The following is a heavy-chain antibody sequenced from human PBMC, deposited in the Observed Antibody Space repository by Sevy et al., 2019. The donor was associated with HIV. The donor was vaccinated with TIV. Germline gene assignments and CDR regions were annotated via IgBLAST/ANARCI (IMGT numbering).Heavy chain of an antibody. Sequence: GGSLRLSCAGSGFTLGNYAMYWVRQSPGKGLEWVSGISWNSGSMGYADAVEGRFTISRDNAKNSLHLEMNSLRPEDTALYYCAKGVSGCNSGAAFDYWGQGTRVTVSS. CDR2: ISWNSGSM. V-gene: IGHV3-9*01. CDR3: AKGVSGCNSGAAFDY. CDR1: GFTLGNYA. J-gene: IGHJ4*02. D-gene: IGHD2-15*01.